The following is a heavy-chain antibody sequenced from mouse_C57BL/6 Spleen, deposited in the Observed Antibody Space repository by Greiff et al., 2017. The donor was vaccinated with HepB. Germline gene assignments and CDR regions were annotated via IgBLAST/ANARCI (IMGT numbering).Heavy chain of an antibody. V-gene: IGHV1-77*01. CDR3: ANYYGSSYGGYFDV. CDR1: GYTFTDYY. Sequence: QVQLQQSGAELVKPGASVKISCKASGYTFTDYYINWVKQRPGQGLEWIGKIGPGSGSTYYNEKFKGKAKLTADKSSSTAYMQLSSLTSEDSAVYFCANYYGSSYGGYFDVWGTGTTVTVSS. D-gene: IGHD1-1*01. J-gene: IGHJ1*03. CDR2: IGPGSGST.